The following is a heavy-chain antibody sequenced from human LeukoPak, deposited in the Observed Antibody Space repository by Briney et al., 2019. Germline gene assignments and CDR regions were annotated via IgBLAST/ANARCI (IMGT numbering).Heavy chain of an antibody. CDR1: GGSFSGYY. CDR2: INHSGST. Sequence: PSDTLSLTCAVYGGSFSGYYWSWIRQPPGKGLEWIGEINHSGSTNYNPSLKSRVTISVDTSKNQFSLKLSSVTAADTAVYYCARGSRAAAGPNDYWGQGTLVTVSS. J-gene: IGHJ4*02. V-gene: IGHV4-34*01. D-gene: IGHD6-13*01. CDR3: ARGSRAAAGPNDY.